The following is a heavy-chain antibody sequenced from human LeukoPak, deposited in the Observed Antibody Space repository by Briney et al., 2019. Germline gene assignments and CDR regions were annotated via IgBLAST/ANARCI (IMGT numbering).Heavy chain of an antibody. CDR1: GDPISSHH. Sequence: SETLSLTCTVPGDPISSHHWSWIRQPPGKALERIGYIYYSGSTNYKPSLKSRVTISVDTSKNQFSLKLTSVTAADTAVYYCARHLDIAASGTFDYWGQGTLVTVSS. CDR3: ARHLDIAASGTFDY. CDR2: IYYSGST. J-gene: IGHJ4*02. V-gene: IGHV4-59*08. D-gene: IGHD6-13*01.